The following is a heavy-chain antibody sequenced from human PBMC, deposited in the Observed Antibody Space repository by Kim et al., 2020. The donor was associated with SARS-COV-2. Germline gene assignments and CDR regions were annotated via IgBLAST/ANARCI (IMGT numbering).Heavy chain of an antibody. J-gene: IGHJ4*02. Sequence: GGSLRLSCAASGFTFSSYWMSWVRQAPGKGLEWVANIKQDGSEKYYVDSVKGRFTISRDNAKNSLYLQMNSLRAEDTAVYYCARDQESSGYYPVIDYWGQGTLVTVSS. D-gene: IGHD3-22*01. CDR2: IKQDGSEK. V-gene: IGHV3-7*01. CDR3: ARDQESSGYYPVIDY. CDR1: GFTFSSYW.